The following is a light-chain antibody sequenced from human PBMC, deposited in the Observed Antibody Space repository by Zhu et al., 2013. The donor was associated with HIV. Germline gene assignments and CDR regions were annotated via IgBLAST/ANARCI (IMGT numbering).Light chain of an antibody. V-gene: IGLV6-57*01. CDR2: EDN. Sequence: NFMLTQPHSVSESPGKTVTISCTRSSGRIASTYVQWYQQRPGSSPTTLIYEDNRRPSGVPDRFSGSIDRSSNSASLTISGLKTEDEADYYCQSYDTNILIFGGGTKLSVL. J-gene: IGLJ2*01. CDR1: SGRIASTY. CDR3: QSYDTNILI.